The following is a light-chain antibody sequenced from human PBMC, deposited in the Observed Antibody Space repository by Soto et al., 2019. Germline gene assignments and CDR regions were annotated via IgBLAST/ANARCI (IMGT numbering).Light chain of an antibody. CDR2: GAS. J-gene: IGKJ5*01. CDR3: QQYGNSPIT. Sequence: IVMTQSPATLSVSPGERATLSCRASQSVSSNLAWYQQKPGQAPRLLIYGASTRATGIPARFSGSGSGTDFTPTISRLEPEDFAVYYCQQYGNSPITFGQGTRLEIK. V-gene: IGKV3-15*01. CDR1: QSVSSN.